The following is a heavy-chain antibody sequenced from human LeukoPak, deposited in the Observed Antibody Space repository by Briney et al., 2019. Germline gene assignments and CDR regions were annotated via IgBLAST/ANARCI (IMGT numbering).Heavy chain of an antibody. Sequence: SETLSLTCTVSGGSISSYYWSWIRQPPGKGLERIGYIYYSGSTNYNPSLKSRVTISVDTSKNQFSLKLSSVTAADTAVYYCARGGGYDDYFDYWGQGTLVTVSS. CDR2: IYYSGST. J-gene: IGHJ4*02. CDR1: GGSISSYY. V-gene: IGHV4-59*08. CDR3: ARGGGYDDYFDY. D-gene: IGHD5-12*01.